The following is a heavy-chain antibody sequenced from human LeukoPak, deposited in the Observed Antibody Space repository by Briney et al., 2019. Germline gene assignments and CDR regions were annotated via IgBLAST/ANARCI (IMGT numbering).Heavy chain of an antibody. CDR1: GFTFSSYA. Sequence: PGGSLRLSCAASGFTFSSYAMSWVRQAPGKGLEWVSAISGSGGSTYYADSAKGRFTISRDNAKNSLYLQMNSLRAEDTAVYYCARGGGDPIYYYYGMDVWGQGTTVTVSS. J-gene: IGHJ6*02. D-gene: IGHD2-21*01. V-gene: IGHV3-23*01. CDR2: ISGSGGST. CDR3: ARGGGDPIYYYYGMDV.